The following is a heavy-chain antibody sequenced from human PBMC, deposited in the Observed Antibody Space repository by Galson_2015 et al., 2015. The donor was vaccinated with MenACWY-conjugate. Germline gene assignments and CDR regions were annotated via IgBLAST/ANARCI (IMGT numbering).Heavy chain of an antibody. D-gene: IGHD2-8*01. CDR3: AKEKAGAGVGAFDI. V-gene: IGHV3-23*01. Sequence: SVKGRFTISRDNSKNTVFLQTNTLGADDTAIYYCAKEKAGAGVGAFDIWGQGTTVTVSS. J-gene: IGHJ3*02.